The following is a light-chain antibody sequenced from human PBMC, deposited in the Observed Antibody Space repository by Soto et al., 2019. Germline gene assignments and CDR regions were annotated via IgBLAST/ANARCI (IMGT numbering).Light chain of an antibody. Sequence: DILITQSPYTLSVSPEESATLSCRASQRVYSNLAWYQQRPGQAPRLLIYGASTRATGVPARFSGRGSGTEFTLTISSLQSEDFAVYYCQQYTNWPPNTFGQGTRLEIK. CDR3: QQYTNWPPNT. J-gene: IGKJ5*01. CDR1: QRVYSN. V-gene: IGKV3-15*01. CDR2: GAS.